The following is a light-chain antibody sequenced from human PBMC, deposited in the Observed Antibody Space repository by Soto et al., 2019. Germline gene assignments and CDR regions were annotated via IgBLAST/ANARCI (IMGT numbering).Light chain of an antibody. CDR1: QSLLYIDGYNY. J-gene: IGKJ3*01. CDR3: MQARQTPFT. CDR2: SAS. Sequence: DIVMTQSPVSLAVTPGEPASTSCTSSQSLLYIDGYNYLDWYLQKPGQPPQLLIYSASNRASGVPDRFSGSGSGTDFTLKISRVEAEDVGVYFCMQARQTPFTFGPGTKVDIK. V-gene: IGKV2-28*01.